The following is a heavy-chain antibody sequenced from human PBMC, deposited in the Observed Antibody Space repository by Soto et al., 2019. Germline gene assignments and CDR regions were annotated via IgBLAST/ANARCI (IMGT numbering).Heavy chain of an antibody. Sequence: GGSLRLSCAASGFTFSNAWMSWVRQAPGKGLEWVAVISYDGSNKYYADSVKGRFTISRDNSKNTLYLQMNSLRAEDTAVYYCAKDRGKQLGRREQYYYYYMDVWGKGTTVTVSS. CDR2: ISYDGSNK. CDR3: AKDRGKQLGRREQYYYYYMDV. D-gene: IGHD6-6*01. J-gene: IGHJ6*03. CDR1: GFTFSNAW. V-gene: IGHV3-30*18.